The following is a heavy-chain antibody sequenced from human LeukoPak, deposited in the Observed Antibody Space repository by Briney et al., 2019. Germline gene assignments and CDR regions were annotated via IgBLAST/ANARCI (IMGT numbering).Heavy chain of an antibody. Sequence: GGSLRLSCAASGFTFSSYTMNWVRQAPGKGLEWVPYISSSSTYLYYADSVKGRFTISRDNARDSLYLQMNSLRVEDTAVYYCARDLVGDVWGQGTTVTVSS. CDR1: GFTFSSYT. J-gene: IGHJ6*02. CDR2: ISSSSTYL. V-gene: IGHV3-21*01. CDR3: ARDLVGDV. D-gene: IGHD6-6*01.